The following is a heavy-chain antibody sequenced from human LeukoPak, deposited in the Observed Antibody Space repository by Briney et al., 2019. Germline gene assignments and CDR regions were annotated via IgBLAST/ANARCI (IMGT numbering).Heavy chain of an antibody. Sequence: SETLSLTCTVSGGSISSYYWSWIRQAPGKGLKWIGYIYYSGSTNYNPSLKSRVTISVDTSKNQFSLKLSSVTAADTAVYYCARAMVVSYYYYYMDVWGKGTTVTVSS. J-gene: IGHJ6*03. CDR2: IYYSGST. V-gene: IGHV4-59*01. D-gene: IGHD2-21*01. CDR3: ARAMVVSYYYYYMDV. CDR1: GGSISSYY.